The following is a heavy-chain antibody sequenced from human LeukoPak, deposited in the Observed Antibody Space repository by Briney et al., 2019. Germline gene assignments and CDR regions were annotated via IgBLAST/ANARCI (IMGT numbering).Heavy chain of an antibody. D-gene: IGHD6-19*01. CDR1: GYTFPSYS. CDR2: VGTGGDDI. J-gene: IGHJ4*01. CDR3: AKGRAFNAYSSASF. Sequence: PGGSLRLSCAASGYTFPSYSLNWVRQSPGKGLEWISYVGTGGDDIYYADSVTGRFTISRDKSNNTLYLQMSSLRAEDTAVYYCAKGRAFNAYSSASFWGHGTLVIVSS. V-gene: IGHV3-21*05.